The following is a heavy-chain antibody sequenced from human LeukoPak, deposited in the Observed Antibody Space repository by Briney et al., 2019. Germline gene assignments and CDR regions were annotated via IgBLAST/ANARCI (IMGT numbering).Heavy chain of an antibody. CDR1: GFTSSSYS. CDR3: ARVRDDYTYFDC. Sequence: GGSLRLSCAAPGFTSSSYSMNWVRQAPGKGLMWVSRINSDGSRTTYADSVRGRFTISRDNAKSTLYLQMNSLRAEDTAVYYCARVRDDYTYFDCWGQGTLVTVSS. D-gene: IGHD4-11*01. V-gene: IGHV3-74*01. CDR2: INSDGSRT. J-gene: IGHJ4*02.